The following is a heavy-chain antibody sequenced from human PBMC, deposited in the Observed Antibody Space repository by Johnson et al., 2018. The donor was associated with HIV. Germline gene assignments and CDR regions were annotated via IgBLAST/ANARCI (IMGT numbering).Heavy chain of an antibody. CDR2: ISGSGGST. Sequence: EKLVESGGGLVQPGGSLRLSCAASGFTFSSYAMSWVRQAPGKGLEWVSAISGSGGSTYYADSVKGRFSISRDNSKNTLYLQMNSLRVEDTAVYYCARDSAYSSGWYSGAFDIWGQGTMVTVSS. V-gene: IGHV3-23*04. CDR1: GFTFSSYA. CDR3: ARDSAYSSGWYSGAFDI. J-gene: IGHJ3*02. D-gene: IGHD6-19*01.